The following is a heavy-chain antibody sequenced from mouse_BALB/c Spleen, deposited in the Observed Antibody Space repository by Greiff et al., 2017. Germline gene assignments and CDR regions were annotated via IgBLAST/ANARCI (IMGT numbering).Heavy chain of an antibody. CDR3: ARDSPDWDENAMDY. Sequence: QVQLQESGPGLVAPSQSLSITCTVSGFSLTSYGVHWVRQPPGKGLEWLGVIWAGGSTNYNSALMSRLSISKDNSKSQVFLKMNSLQTDDTAMYYCARDSPDWDENAMDYWGQGTSVTVSS. CDR2: IWAGGST. V-gene: IGHV2-9*02. D-gene: IGHD4-1*01. CDR1: GFSLTSYG. J-gene: IGHJ4*01.